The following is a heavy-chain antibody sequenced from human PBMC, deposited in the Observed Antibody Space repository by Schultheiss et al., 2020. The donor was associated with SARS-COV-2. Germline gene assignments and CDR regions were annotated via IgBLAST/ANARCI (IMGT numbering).Heavy chain of an antibody. CDR1: GFTVSSNY. D-gene: IGHD3-3*01. V-gene: IGHV4-59*10. J-gene: IGHJ6*02. Sequence: GSLRLSCAASGFTVSSNYMSWIRQPPGKGLEWIGSIYTSGSTNYNPSLKSRVTISVDTSKNQFSLKLSSVTAADTAVYYCARLGLRFLESYGMDVWGQGTTVTVSS. CDR3: ARLGLRFLESYGMDV. CDR2: IYTSGST.